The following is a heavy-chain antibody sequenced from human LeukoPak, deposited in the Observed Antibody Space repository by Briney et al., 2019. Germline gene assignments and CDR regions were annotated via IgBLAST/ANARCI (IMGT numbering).Heavy chain of an antibody. CDR1: GFTFSSYN. V-gene: IGHV3-48*01. CDR3: ARDRGGAYDFWSGYYTGYFDY. Sequence: GGSLRLSCAASGFTFSSYNMSWVRQAPGKGLEGVSYISDSSTTIYYADSVKGRFTISRDNAKNSLYLQMNSLRAEDTAVYYCARDRGGAYDFWSGYYTGYFDYWGQGTLVPVSS. J-gene: IGHJ4*02. D-gene: IGHD3-3*01. CDR2: ISDSSTTI.